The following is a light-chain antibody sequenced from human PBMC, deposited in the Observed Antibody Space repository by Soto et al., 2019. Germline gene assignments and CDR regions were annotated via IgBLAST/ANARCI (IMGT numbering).Light chain of an antibody. CDR2: GAS. V-gene: IGKV3-20*01. Sequence: EIVLTQSPGTLSLSPGERATLSCRASQSVSSSYLAWYQQKPGQDPRLLIYGASSRATGTPDRFRGSGSGTDFTLTISRLGPEDFAVYYCQQYGSSPRTFGQGTKLEIK. CDR3: QQYGSSPRT. CDR1: QSVSSSY. J-gene: IGKJ2*01.